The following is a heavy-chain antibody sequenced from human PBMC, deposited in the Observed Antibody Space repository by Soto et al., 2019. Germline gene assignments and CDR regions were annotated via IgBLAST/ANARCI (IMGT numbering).Heavy chain of an antibody. Sequence: LSLTCTVSGGSISSDYWNWIRQPPGKGLEWIGYVYHSWSTKYNPSLKSRVTISVDTSKNQLSLKLSSVTAADTAVYYCARFGTSPNGNWFDPWGQGTLVTVSS. V-gene: IGHV4-59*01. CDR2: VYHSWST. CDR3: ARFGTSPNGNWFDP. CDR1: GGSISSDY. D-gene: IGHD3-10*01. J-gene: IGHJ5*02.